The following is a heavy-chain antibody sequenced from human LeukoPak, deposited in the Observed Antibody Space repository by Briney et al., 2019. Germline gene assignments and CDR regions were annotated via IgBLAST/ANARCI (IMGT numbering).Heavy chain of an antibody. J-gene: IGHJ4*02. CDR3: ARRAGAYSHPYDY. D-gene: IGHD4/OR15-4a*01. Sequence: GGTLRLSCAASGFTFSNHGMSWVRQAPGKGLEWVSFMSFSGGTTYYADSVKGRFTISRDNSKNTLYLQMNSLRAEDTAVYYCARRAGAYSHPYDYWGQGTLVTVSS. CDR2: MSFSGGTT. V-gene: IGHV3-23*01. CDR1: GFTFSNHG.